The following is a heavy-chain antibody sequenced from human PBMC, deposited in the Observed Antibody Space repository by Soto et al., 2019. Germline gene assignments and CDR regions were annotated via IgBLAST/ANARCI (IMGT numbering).Heavy chain of an antibody. V-gene: IGHV4-30-4*08. D-gene: IGHD6-19*01. CDR1: GDSLSGGDYY. Sequence: SETLSLTCTVSGDSLSGGDYYWSWIRQPPGKGLEWIGDIYYTGFTFYNPSLKSRLTISLDSSKNQFSLRLNSVTAADTAVYFCARAYRINGWSDYFFDYWGQGTLVTVSS. J-gene: IGHJ4*02. CDR3: ARAYRINGWSDYFFDY. CDR2: IYYTGFT.